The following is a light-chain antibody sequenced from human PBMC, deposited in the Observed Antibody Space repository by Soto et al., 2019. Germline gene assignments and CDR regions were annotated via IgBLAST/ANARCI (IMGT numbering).Light chain of an antibody. CDR1: QSVSNN. Sequence: EIVMTQSPATLSVSPGERATLSCRASQSVSNNLAWYQQKPGQAPMLLIYHASTGATGIPARFSGSGSGTEFTIPISSLQSEDFAVYYCQQYNKWPLTFGGGTKVEIK. J-gene: IGKJ4*01. CDR2: HAS. V-gene: IGKV3-15*01. CDR3: QQYNKWPLT.